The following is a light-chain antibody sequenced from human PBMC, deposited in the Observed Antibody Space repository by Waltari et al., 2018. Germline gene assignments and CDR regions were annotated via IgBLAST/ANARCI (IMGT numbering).Light chain of an antibody. CDR2: VNSDGTH. CDR3: QTWGTGVQWV. J-gene: IGLJ3*02. V-gene: IGLV4-69*01. CDR1: SEFSSSA. Sequence: QPVLTQSPSASASLGASVKLTCPLSSEFSSSAAVWHQQQPEKGPRYLMKVNSDGTHTKGDGIPDRFSGSSSGAERYLTLSSLQSDDEADYYCQTWGTGVQWVFGGGSKVTVL.